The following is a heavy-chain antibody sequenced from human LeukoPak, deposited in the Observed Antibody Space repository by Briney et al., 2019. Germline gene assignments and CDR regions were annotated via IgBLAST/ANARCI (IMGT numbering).Heavy chain of an antibody. J-gene: IGHJ5*02. CDR1: GFTFSSYA. D-gene: IGHD3-9*01. CDR2: ISNSGGST. Sequence: GGSLRLSCAASGFTFSSYAMSWVRQAPGKGLEWVSAISNSGGSTYYADSVKGRFTISRDNSKNRLYLQMNSLRAEDTAIYSCAKRGTSYDILTGYSGFDPWGQGTLVTVSS. V-gene: IGHV3-23*01. CDR3: AKRGTSYDILTGYSGFDP.